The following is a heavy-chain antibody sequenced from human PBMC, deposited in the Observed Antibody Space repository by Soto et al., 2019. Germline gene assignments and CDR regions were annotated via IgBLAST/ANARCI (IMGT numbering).Heavy chain of an antibody. CDR1: GGSIGSYH. CDR2: VYYTGTT. D-gene: IGHD4-17*01. J-gene: IGHJ4*02. CDR3: ARDTVLTGMFDF. Sequence: SETLSLTCTVSGGSIGSYHWSWVGQPPGKGLEWIASVYYTGTTNYNPSLGSRVTISIDAPENQISLKLTSVTAADTAFYYCARDTVLTGMFDFWGQGTLVTVSS. V-gene: IGHV4-59*01.